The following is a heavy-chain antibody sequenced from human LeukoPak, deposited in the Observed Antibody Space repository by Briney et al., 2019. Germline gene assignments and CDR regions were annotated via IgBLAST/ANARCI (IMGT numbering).Heavy chain of an antibody. CDR2: ISGSGGST. CDR1: GFTFSSYA. CDR3: AKWERGYSYGSYDY. V-gene: IGHV3-23*01. D-gene: IGHD5-18*01. Sequence: HAGGSLRLSCAASGFTFSSYAMSWVRQAPGKGLEWVSAISGSGGSTYYADSVKGRFTISRDNSKNTLYLQMNSLRAEDTAVYYCAKWERGYSYGSYDYWGQGTLVTVSS. J-gene: IGHJ4*02.